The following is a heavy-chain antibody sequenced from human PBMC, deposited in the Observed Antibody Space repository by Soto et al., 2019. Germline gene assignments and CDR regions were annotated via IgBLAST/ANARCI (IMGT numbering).Heavy chain of an antibody. CDR2: IYYSGST. Sequence: PSETLSLTCTLCGGSVSSGSYYWSWIRQPPGKGLEWIGYIYYSGSTNYNPSLKSRVTISVDTSKNQFSLKLSSVTAADTAVYYCARVRTDSSGRYGEDAFDIWGQGTMATVSS. CDR3: ARVRTDSSGRYGEDAFDI. CDR1: GGSVSSGSYY. D-gene: IGHD6-19*01. V-gene: IGHV4-61*01. J-gene: IGHJ3*02.